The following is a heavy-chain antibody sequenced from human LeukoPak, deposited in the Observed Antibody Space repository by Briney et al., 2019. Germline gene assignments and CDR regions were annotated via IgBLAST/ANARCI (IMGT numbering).Heavy chain of an antibody. V-gene: IGHV3-33*01. CDR2: IWYDGSNK. Sequence: GRSLRLSCAASGFTFSSYGMHWVRQAPGKGLEWVAVIWYDGSNKYYADSVKGRFTISRDNSKNTLYLQMNSLRAEDTAVYYCARGRMEDSCWYEGPNWFDPWGQGTLVTVSS. D-gene: IGHD6-13*01. J-gene: IGHJ5*02. CDR1: GFTFSSYG. CDR3: ARGRMEDSCWYEGPNWFDP.